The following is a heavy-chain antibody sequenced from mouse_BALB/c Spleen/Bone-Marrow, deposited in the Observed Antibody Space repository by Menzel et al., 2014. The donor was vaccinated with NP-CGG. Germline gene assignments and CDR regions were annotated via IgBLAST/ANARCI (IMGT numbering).Heavy chain of an antibody. CDR1: GYTFTDHN. CDR3: SSPYGNYGAWFAY. D-gene: IGHD2-1*01. Sequence: VQLQQSGPELVKPGASVKISCKASGYTFTDHNMHWVKQSHGKGLEWIGYIYPYNGGTAYNQKFESKATLTVDNSSSTAYMELRSLTSEDSAVYYCSSPYGNYGAWFAYWGQGTLVTVSA. V-gene: IGHV1S29*02. CDR2: IYPYNGGT. J-gene: IGHJ3*01.